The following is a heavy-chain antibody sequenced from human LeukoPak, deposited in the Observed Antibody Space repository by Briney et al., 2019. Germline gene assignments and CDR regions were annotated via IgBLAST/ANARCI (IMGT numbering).Heavy chain of an antibody. CDR2: INSDGSNT. CDR1: GFTATTYW. Sequence: GGSLRLSCTTSGFTATTYWMHWVRQAPENGLVWVSRINSDGSNTNYAGSVKGRFTISRDNAMNTLYQQMNSLRAEDTAVYYCAGGLSDYYYAVGYWGQGTLVTVSS. D-gene: IGHD3-22*01. V-gene: IGHV3-74*01. CDR3: AGGLSDYYYAVGY. J-gene: IGHJ4*02.